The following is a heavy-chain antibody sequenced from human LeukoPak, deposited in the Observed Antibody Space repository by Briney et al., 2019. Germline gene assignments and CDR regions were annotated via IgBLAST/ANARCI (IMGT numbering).Heavy chain of an antibody. D-gene: IGHD3-10*01. J-gene: IGHJ4*02. V-gene: IGHV3-21*01. CDR2: ISSSSSYI. CDR3: ARAPYGHFDY. Sequence: EWVSSISSSSSYIYYADSVKGRFTISRDNAKNSLYLQMNSLRAEDTAVYYCARAPYGHFDYWGQGTLVTVSS.